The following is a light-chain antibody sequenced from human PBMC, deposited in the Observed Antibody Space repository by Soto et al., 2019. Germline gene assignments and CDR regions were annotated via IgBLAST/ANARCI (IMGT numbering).Light chain of an antibody. CDR3: SSYTVSTDVV. Sequence: QSALTQPASLSGSPGQSITISFTGATSDFINYNYVSWYQHHPGKAPQLLIYEVNNRPSGVSSRFSGSKSDNTASLTISGLQAEDEAYYYCSSYTVSTDVVFGGGTKVTVL. V-gene: IGLV2-14*01. J-gene: IGLJ2*01. CDR2: EVN. CDR1: TSDFINYNY.